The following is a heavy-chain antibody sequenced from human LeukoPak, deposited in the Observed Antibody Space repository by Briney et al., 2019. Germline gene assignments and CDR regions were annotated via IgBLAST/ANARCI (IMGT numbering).Heavy chain of an antibody. CDR3: AREGENYYYGSGSYYNVYHFDY. J-gene: IGHJ4*02. V-gene: IGHV4-39*07. CDR2: IYYSGST. CDR1: GDSISSSSYY. D-gene: IGHD3-10*01. Sequence: PSGTLSLTCTVSGDSISSSSYYWGWIRQPPGKGLEWIGSIYYSGSTYYNPSLKSRVTISVDTSKNQFSLKLSSVTAADTAVYYCAREGENYYYGSGSYYNVYHFDYWGQGTLVTASS.